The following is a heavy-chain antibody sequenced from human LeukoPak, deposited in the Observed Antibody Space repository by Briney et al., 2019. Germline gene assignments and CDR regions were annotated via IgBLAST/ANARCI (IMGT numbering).Heavy chain of an antibody. CDR3: ARERIDCSGGSCYFIYYYGMDV. V-gene: IGHV1-18*01. J-gene: IGHJ6*02. CDR2: ISAYNGNT. CDR1: GYTFTSYG. D-gene: IGHD2-15*01. Sequence: ASVKVSCKASGYTFTSYGISWVRQAPGQGLEWVGWISAYNGNTNYAQKLQGRVTMTTDTSTSTAYMELRSLRSDDTAVYYCARERIDCSGGSCYFIYYYGMDVWGQGTTVTVSS.